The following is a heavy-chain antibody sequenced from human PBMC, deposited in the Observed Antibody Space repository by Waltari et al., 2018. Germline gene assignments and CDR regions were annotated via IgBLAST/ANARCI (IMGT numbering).Heavy chain of an antibody. CDR3: ARGPLYNWNYNFQH. CDR1: GFTFSSYW. V-gene: IGHV3-74*01. J-gene: IGHJ1*01. D-gene: IGHD1-7*01. Sequence: EVQLVESGGGLVQPGGSLRLSCAASGFTFSSYWMHWVRQAPGKGLVWVSLLNSEGGSTSYADSVKGRFTISRDNAKNTLYLQMNSLRAEDTAVYYCARGPLYNWNYNFQHWGQGTLVTVSS. CDR2: LNSEGGST.